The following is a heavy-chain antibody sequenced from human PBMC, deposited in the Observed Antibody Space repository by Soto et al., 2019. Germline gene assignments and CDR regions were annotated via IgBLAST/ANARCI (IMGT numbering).Heavy chain of an antibody. Sequence: PSETLSLTCSVSDDSINSDIYYWGWIRQPPGKGLEWIGYIYYSGSTNYNPSLQSRVTISVDTSKNQFSLKLSSVTAADTAVYYCARSITIFGVVITNHDAFDIWGQGTMVTVSS. CDR3: ARSITIFGVVITNHDAFDI. J-gene: IGHJ3*02. D-gene: IGHD3-3*01. CDR1: DDSINSDIYY. V-gene: IGHV4-61*05. CDR2: IYYSGST.